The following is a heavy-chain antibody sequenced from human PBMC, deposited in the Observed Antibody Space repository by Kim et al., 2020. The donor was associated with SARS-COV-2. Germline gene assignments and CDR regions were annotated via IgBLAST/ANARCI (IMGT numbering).Heavy chain of an antibody. CDR3: AKPKGSELYSSSLHDAFDI. CDR1: GFTFGDYA. J-gene: IGHJ3*02. Sequence: GGSLRLSCAASGFTFGDYAMHWVRQAPGKGLEWVSGISWNSGSIGYADSVKGRFTISRDNAKNSLYLQMNSLRAEDTALYYCAKPKGSELYSSSLHDAFDIWGQGTMVTVSS. V-gene: IGHV3-9*01. CDR2: ISWNSGSI. D-gene: IGHD6-13*01.